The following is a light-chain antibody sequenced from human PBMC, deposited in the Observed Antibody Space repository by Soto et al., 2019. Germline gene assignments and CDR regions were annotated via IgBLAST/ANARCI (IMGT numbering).Light chain of an antibody. Sequence: QSALPQPPSVSGSPGQSVASSCTGTSSDVGGSNGVSWYQQPPGTAPKLIIYDASNRPSGVPDRFSGSKSGNTASLIISGRQAEDEGAYYCSSYTSSSTYVFGTGTKLTVL. J-gene: IGLJ1*01. V-gene: IGLV2-18*02. CDR3: SSYTSSSTYV. CDR2: DAS. CDR1: SSDVGGSNG.